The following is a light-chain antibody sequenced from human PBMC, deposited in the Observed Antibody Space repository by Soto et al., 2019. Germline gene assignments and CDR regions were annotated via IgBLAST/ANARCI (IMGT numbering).Light chain of an antibody. J-gene: IGKJ1*01. CDR3: QQYDNSGT. V-gene: IGKV3-20*01. CDR1: QSVRSDY. Sequence: EIVFTQSPCTLSLSPGERATLSCRASQSVRSDYVAWYQQKPGQAPRLLIYDASTRATGISDRFSGSGSGTDFTLTIRRLEPEDFAVYYCQQYDNSGTFGQGTKV. CDR2: DAS.